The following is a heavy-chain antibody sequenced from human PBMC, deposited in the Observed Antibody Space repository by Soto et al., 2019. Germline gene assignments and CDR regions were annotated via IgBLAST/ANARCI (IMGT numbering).Heavy chain of an antibody. D-gene: IGHD6-19*01. V-gene: IGHV3-7*03. CDR3: ARSPTAVATDGMDV. J-gene: IGHJ6*02. Sequence: EVQLVESGGGLVQPGGSLRLSCAATGFTFSSYWMSWVRQAPGKGLEWVANIKQDGSEKYYVDSVKGRFTISRDNAKNSLYLQMNSLRAEDTAVYYCARSPTAVATDGMDVWGQGTTVTVSS. CDR1: GFTFSSYW. CDR2: IKQDGSEK.